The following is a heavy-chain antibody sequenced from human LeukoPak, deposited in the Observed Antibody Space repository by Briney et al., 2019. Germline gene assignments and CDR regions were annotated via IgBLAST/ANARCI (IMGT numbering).Heavy chain of an antibody. J-gene: IGHJ5*02. D-gene: IGHD3-10*01. CDR1: GGSISSGGYY. CDR3: ARVVPMVRGVRIANWFDP. V-gene: IGHV4-30-2*01. CDR2: MYHSGST. Sequence: PSETLSLTCTVSGGSISSGGYYWSWIRQPPGKGLEWIGYMYHSGSTYYNPSLKSRVTISVDRSKNQFSLKLSSVTAADTAVYYCARVVPMVRGVRIANWFDPWGQGTLVTVSS.